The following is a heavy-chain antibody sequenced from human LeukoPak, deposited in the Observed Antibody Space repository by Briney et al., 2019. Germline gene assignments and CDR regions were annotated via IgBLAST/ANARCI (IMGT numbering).Heavy chain of an antibody. CDR3: ARDGAIYGSGSYSFYFDY. V-gene: IGHV3-30*04. CDR2: ISYDGSNK. CDR1: GFTFSSYA. J-gene: IGHJ4*02. D-gene: IGHD3-10*01. Sequence: GRSLRLSCAASGFTFSSYAMHWVRQAPGKGLEWVAVISYDGSNKYYADSVKGRFTISRDNSKNTLYLQMNSLRAEDTAVYYCARDGAIYGSGSYSFYFDYWGQGTLVTASS.